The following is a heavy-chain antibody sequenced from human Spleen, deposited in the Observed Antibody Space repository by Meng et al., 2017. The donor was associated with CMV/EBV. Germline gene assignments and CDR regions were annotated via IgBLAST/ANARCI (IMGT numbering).Heavy chain of an antibody. V-gene: IGHV1-24*01. CDR3: ARGERDCSSTSCYPIYYGMDV. CDR1: GYTFTSYG. Sequence: ASVKVSCKASGYTFTSYGISWVRQAPGQGLEWMGGFDPEDGETIYAQKFQGRVTMTEDTSTDTAYMELSSLRSEDTAVYYCARGERDCSSTSCYPIYYGMDVWGQGTTVTVSS. J-gene: IGHJ6*02. D-gene: IGHD2-2*01. CDR2: FDPEDGET.